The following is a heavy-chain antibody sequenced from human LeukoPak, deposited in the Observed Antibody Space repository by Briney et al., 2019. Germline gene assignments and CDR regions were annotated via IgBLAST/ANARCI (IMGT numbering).Heavy chain of an antibody. V-gene: IGHV3-53*01. J-gene: IGHJ4*02. CDR3: ARYSSYPTYYFDY. D-gene: IGHD5-18*01. CDR2: IYSGGST. CDR1: GFTVSSIY. Sequence: PGGSLRLSCAASGFTVSSIYMSWVRQAPGKGLEWVSVIYSGGSTYYADSVKGRFTISRDNSKNTLYLQMNSLRAEDTAVYYCARYSSYPTYYFDYWGQGTLVTVSS.